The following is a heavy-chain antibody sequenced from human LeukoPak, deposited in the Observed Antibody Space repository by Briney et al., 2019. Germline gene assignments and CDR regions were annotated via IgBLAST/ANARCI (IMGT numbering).Heavy chain of an antibody. CDR3: ARHGSTDYFDY. Sequence: SESLSLTCTVSGASIIATNSHYWGWVRQPPGKGLEWIGSVSYSGSTYYNPSLKSRVTISVHTSNIQFSLRLSSVTAADTAMYYCARHGSTDYFDYWGQGTLVTVSS. V-gene: IGHV4-39*01. D-gene: IGHD2-2*03. CDR1: GASIIATNSHY. CDR2: VSYSGST. J-gene: IGHJ4*02.